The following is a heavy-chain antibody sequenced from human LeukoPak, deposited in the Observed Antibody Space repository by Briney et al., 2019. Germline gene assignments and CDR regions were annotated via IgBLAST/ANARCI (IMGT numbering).Heavy chain of an antibody. D-gene: IGHD6-19*01. CDR3: VRDRWPGLGDF. CDR1: GFTVSDNY. CDR2: LYSGGTT. J-gene: IGHJ6*02. Sequence: PGGSLRLSCAASGFTVSDNYMSWVRQAPGKGLESVSVLYSGGTTYYADPVKGRFTISRDNSKNTLYLQMSSLRAEDTAVYYCVRDRWPGLGDFWGQGTTVTVSS. V-gene: IGHV3-66*01.